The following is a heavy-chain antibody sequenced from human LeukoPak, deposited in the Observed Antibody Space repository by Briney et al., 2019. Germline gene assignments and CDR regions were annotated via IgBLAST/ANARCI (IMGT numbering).Heavy chain of an antibody. Sequence: ASVKVSCKASGYTFTSYGISWVRQAPGHGLEWMGWISAYNGNTNYAQKLQGRVTMTTDTSTSTAYMELRSLRSDDTAVYYCARDHSSGWYVGAFDIWGQGTMVTVSS. D-gene: IGHD6-19*01. V-gene: IGHV1-18*01. CDR3: ARDHSSGWYVGAFDI. J-gene: IGHJ3*02. CDR1: GYTFTSYG. CDR2: ISAYNGNT.